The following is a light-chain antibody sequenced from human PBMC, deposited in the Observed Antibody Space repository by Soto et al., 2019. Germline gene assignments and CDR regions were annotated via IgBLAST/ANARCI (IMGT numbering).Light chain of an antibody. Sequence: QSALTQPASVSGSPGQSIIIACTGTSSDIGGYNYVSWYQHHPGKAPKLIIYDVDNRPSGVSARFSGSKSGNTASLTISGLQAEDEADYYCSSYTRSDTVIFGGGTKLTV. CDR2: DVD. CDR1: SSDIGGYNY. V-gene: IGLV2-14*03. CDR3: SSYTRSDTVI. J-gene: IGLJ2*01.